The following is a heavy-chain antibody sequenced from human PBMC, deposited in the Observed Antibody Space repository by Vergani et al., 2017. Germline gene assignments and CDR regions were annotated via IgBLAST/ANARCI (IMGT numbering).Heavy chain of an antibody. CDR2: ISWDGGST. V-gene: IGHV3-43*01. J-gene: IGHJ6*03. CDR1: GFTFDDYT. Sequence: EVQLVESGGVVVQPGGSLRLSCAASGFTFDDYTMHWVRQAPGKGLEWVSLISWDGGSTYYADSVKGRFTISRDNSKNSLYLQMNSLRSEDTALYYCAKDMFRDSTPSNMDVWGKGTTVTVSS. CDR3: AKDMFRDSTPSNMDV. D-gene: IGHD3-10*02.